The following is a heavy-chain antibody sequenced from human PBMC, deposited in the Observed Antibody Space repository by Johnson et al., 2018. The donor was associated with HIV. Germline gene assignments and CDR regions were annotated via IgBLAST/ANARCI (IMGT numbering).Heavy chain of an antibody. CDR3: ARVGAFGDGISLGAFDI. CDR2: IPYDGSDK. J-gene: IGHJ3*02. V-gene: IGHV3-30*02. Sequence: QVQLVESGGGVVQPGVSLRLSCATSGFSFSSYGMYWVRQAPGKGLEWVSFIPYDGSDKYYTDSVKGRFTISRDNSKNTLYLQMNSLRAEDTAVYYCARVGAFGDGISLGAFDIWGQGTMVTVSS. D-gene: IGHD3-10*01. CDR1: GFSFSSYG.